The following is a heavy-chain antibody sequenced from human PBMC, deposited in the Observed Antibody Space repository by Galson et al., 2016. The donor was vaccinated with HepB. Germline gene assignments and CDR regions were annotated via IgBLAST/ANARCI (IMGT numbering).Heavy chain of an antibody. CDR2: IANSAST. CDR1: GASIKDYY. CDR3: ARAPYSTIYSNPYYYMDV. D-gene: IGHD2-21*01. J-gene: IGHJ6*03. V-gene: IGHV4-59*01. Sequence: ETLSLTCSVSGASIKDYYWSWVRLTPGQRLEWIGYIANSASTNYNPSLKSRATISVDKSNNQLSLKLTSVTAADTATYYCARAPYSTIYSNPYYYMDVWGKGTTVTVSS.